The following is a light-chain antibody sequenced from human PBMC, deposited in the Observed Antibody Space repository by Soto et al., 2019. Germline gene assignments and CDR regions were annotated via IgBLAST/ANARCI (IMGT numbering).Light chain of an antibody. CDR2: DVN. Sequence: QSVLTQPASVSGSPGQSITISCAGTSSDVGAYNYVSWYQHHPGKAPKLMIYDVNNRPSGDSNRFSGSKSGNTASLTISGLQAEDEADYYCSTSTSGATYVFVSGTRSPS. J-gene: IGLJ1*01. CDR1: SSDVGAYNY. CDR3: STSTSGATYV. V-gene: IGLV2-14*03.